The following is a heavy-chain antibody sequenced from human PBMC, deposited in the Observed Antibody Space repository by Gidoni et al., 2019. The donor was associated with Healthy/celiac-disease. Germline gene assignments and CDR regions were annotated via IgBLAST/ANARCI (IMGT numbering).Heavy chain of an antibody. CDR1: GGSISGYY. V-gene: IGHV4-59*08. CDR3: GRHGDIAAAGPLYYFDF. D-gene: IGHD6-13*01. Sequence: QVQLQEAGPGLVKPSETLSLTCTVSGGSISGYYGSWIRQPPGKRLEWIGYIYYSGSTSYNPSLKSRVTMSVDASNNQLSLKLSSVTAADTAVYYCGRHGDIAAAGPLYYFDFRGQGTLVTVSS. CDR2: IYYSGST. J-gene: IGHJ4*02.